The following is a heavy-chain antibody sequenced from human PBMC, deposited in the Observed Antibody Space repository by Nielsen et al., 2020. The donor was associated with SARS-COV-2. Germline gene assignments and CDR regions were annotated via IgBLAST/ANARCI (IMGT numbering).Heavy chain of an antibody. J-gene: IGHJ6*02. CDR1: GFTFSSYG. V-gene: IGHV3-30*03. CDR3: ASDSNSYNYYHYYGMDV. Sequence: GESLKISCAASGFTFSSYGMHWVRQAPGKGLEWVAVISYDGSNKYYADSVKGRFTISRDNSKHTLNLQMNSLRADDTAVYYCASDSNSYNYYHYYGMDVWGQGTTVTVSS. CDR2: ISYDGSNK. D-gene: IGHD2-2*01.